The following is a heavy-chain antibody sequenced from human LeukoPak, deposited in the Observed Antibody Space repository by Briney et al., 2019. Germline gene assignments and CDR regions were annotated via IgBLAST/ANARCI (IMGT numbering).Heavy chain of an antibody. CDR1: GGTFSSYA. V-gene: IGHV1-69*05. Sequence: GSSVKVSCKASGGTFSSYAISWVRQAPGQGLEWMGGIIPIFGTANYAQKFQGRVTITTDESTSTAYMELSSLRSEDTAVYYCARLKWSNSGSSYYYMDVWGKGTTVTVSS. CDR3: ARLKWSNSGSSYYYMDV. J-gene: IGHJ6*03. D-gene: IGHD3-10*01. CDR2: IIPIFGTA.